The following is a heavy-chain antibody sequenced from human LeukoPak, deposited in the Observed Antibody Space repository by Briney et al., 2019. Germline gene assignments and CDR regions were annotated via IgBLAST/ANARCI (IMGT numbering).Heavy chain of an antibody. D-gene: IGHD3-22*01. J-gene: IGHJ4*02. Sequence: SETLSLTCSVSGGSISSNYWIWIRQPARKGREWIGRIYYSGSTNYNPSLKSRLTMSVDTPKNQFSLNLNSVTAADTAVYFCAKSKYYDSSGYYSFEFWGRGTLVTVSS. CDR1: GGSISSNY. V-gene: IGHV4-4*07. CDR2: IYYSGST. CDR3: AKSKYYDSSGYYSFEF.